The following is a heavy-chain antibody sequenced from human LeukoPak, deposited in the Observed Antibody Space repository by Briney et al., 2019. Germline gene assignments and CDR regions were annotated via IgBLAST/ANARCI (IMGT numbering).Heavy chain of an antibody. CDR1: GGSFRGYY. J-gene: IGHJ4*02. CDR2: INHSGST. V-gene: IGHV4-34*01. CDR3: ARTEQWLEIDY. Sequence: SETLSLTCAVYGGSFRGYYWSWIRQPPGKGLEWIGEINHSGSTNYNPSLKSRVTISVDTSKNQFSLKLSSVTAADTAVYYCARTEQWLEIDYWGQGTLVTVSS. D-gene: IGHD6-19*01.